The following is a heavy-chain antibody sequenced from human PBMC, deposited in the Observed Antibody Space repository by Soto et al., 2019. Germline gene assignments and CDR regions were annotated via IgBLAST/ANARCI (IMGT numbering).Heavy chain of an antibody. CDR3: ARRRGGCSNGICYLWFEP. J-gene: IGHJ5*02. D-gene: IGHD2-8*01. CDR1: GYPFTDYY. CDR2: INPKSGGT. Sequence: ASVKVSCKASGYPFTDYYIHWVRQAPGQGLEWMGWINPKSGGTKYAQKFQGWVTMTRDTSISGAYMELSGLKSDDTAVYYCARRRGGCSNGICYLWFEPWGQGTLVTVSS. V-gene: IGHV1-2*04.